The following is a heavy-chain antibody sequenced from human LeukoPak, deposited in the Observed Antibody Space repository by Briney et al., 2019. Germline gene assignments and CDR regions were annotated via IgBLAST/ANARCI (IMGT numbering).Heavy chain of an antibody. CDR3: ARQYSGYLRNWFDP. CDR1: GGSISSSSYY. V-gene: IGHV4-39*01. CDR2: MYYSGSS. J-gene: IGHJ5*02. Sequence: PSETLSLTCNVSGGSISSSSYYWGWICQPPGKGLEWIGSMYYSGSSYYNPSLKSRVTISVDTSKNQFSLKLSSVTAADTAVYYCARQYSGYLRNWFDPWGQGTLVTVSS. D-gene: IGHD5-12*01.